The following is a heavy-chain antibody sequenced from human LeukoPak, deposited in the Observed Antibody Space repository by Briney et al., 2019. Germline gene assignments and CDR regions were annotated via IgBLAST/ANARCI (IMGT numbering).Heavy chain of an antibody. CDR3: AKFIAAPFYFDY. Sequence: GGSLRLSCAASGFTSSSYSMNCVRHAPGKGLEWVSSISSSSSYIYYADSVKGRFTISRDNAKNSLYLQMNSLRAEDTAVYYCAKFIAAPFYFDYWGQGTLVTVSS. D-gene: IGHD6-13*01. V-gene: IGHV3-21*01. CDR1: GFTSSSYS. J-gene: IGHJ4*02. CDR2: ISSSSSYI.